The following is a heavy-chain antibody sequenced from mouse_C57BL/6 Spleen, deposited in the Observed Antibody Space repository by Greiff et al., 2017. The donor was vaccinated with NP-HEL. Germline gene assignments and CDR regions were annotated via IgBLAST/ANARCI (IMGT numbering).Heavy chain of an antibody. CDR3: TRYPNYDYDEGYFDY. V-gene: IGHV1-15*01. CDR1: GYTFTDYE. D-gene: IGHD2-4*01. J-gene: IGHJ2*01. CDR2: IDPETGGT. Sequence: VQLQQSGAELVRPGASVTLSCKASGYTFTDYEMHWVKQTPVHGLEWIGAIDPETGGTAYNQKFKGKAILTADKSSSTAYMELRSLTSEDSAVYYCTRYPNYDYDEGYFDYWGQGTTLTVSS.